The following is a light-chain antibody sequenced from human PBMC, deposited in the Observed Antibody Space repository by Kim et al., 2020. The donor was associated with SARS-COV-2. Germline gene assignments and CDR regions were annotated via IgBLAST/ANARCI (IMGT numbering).Light chain of an antibody. J-gene: IGKJ2*01. V-gene: IGKV3-11*01. CDR3: QQRSSWFT. Sequence: EIVLTQSPATVSLSPGERATLSCRTSQNVGNYLAWYQHRPGQAPRLLIYGASNRATGIPARFSGSGSGTDFTLTISSLEPEDFAVYYCQQRSSWFTFGRGTKLEI. CDR2: GAS. CDR1: QNVGNY.